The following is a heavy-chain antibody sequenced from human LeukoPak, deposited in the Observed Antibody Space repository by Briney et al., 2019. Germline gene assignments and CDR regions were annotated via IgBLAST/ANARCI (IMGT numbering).Heavy chain of an antibody. D-gene: IGHD3-22*01. CDR1: GYKFSNYW. Sequence: GVALQISSQGSGYKFSNYWIAWVRPMAGKGREWMGIIFPDDSDTRYSPSFQGQVTTSADKSINMGYLQWSRLNASDTAMYFCARPNITSYYDSRGYDGFDVWGQGTMVTVSS. CDR3: ARPNITSYYDSRGYDGFDV. J-gene: IGHJ3*01. V-gene: IGHV5-51*01. CDR2: IFPDDSDT.